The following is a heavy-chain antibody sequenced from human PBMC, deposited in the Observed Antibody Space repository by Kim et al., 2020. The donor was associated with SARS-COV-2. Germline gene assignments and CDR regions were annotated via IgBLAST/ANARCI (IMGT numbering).Heavy chain of an antibody. D-gene: IGHD2-15*01. CDR3: ARAGYCSGGSCYGGGYYYYYGMYV. V-gene: IGHV1-18*04. J-gene: IGHJ6*02. Sequence: ASVKVSCKASGYTFTSYGISWVRQAPGQGLEWMGWISAYNGNTNYAQKLQGRVTMTTDTSTSTAYMELRSLRSDDTAVYYCARAGYCSGGSCYGGGYYYYYGMYVWGQGTTVTVSS. CDR2: ISAYNGNT. CDR1: GYTFTSYG.